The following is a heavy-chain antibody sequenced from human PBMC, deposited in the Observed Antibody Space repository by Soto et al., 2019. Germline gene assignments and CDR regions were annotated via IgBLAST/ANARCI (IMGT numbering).Heavy chain of an antibody. J-gene: IGHJ4*02. Sequence: SGPTLVNPTQTLTLTCTFSGFSLSTIGVGVGWIRQPPGKAPEWLALIYWDDDNRYSPSLKSRLTITKDTSKDQVVLTMTNMDPVDTATYSCAHRIVENSGGDCSLFDYWGQGTLVTVSS. CDR2: IYWDDDN. V-gene: IGHV2-5*02. D-gene: IGHD2-21*02. CDR3: AHRIVENSGGDCSLFDY. CDR1: GFSLSTIGVG.